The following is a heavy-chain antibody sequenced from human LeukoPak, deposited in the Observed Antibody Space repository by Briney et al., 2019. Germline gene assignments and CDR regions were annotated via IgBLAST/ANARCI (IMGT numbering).Heavy chain of an antibody. J-gene: IGHJ4*02. CDR3: ARDGSSWTYYFDY. CDR1: GFTFSSYE. D-gene: IGHD6-13*01. V-gene: IGHV3-48*03. CDR2: ISSSGSTI. Sequence: GGSLRLSCAASGFTFSSYEMNWVRQAPGKGLEWVSYISSSGSTIYYADSVKGRFTISRDNAKNSLYLQMNSLRPGDTSVYYCARDGSSWTYYFDYWGQGTLVTVSS.